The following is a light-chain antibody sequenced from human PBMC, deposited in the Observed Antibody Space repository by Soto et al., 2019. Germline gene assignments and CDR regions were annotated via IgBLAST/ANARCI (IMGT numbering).Light chain of an antibody. CDR2: AAS. CDR3: QQYSTYPFT. CDR1: QGVSSY. J-gene: IGKJ3*01. Sequence: ATRMTQSPSSFSASTGDRVNITCRAAQGVSSYLAWYQQKPGRATKLLIYAASTLQSGVPSTFRGSGSGRDFTLTISCLQSEDFATSFCQQYSTYPFTFGPGTKVDVK. V-gene: IGKV1-8*01.